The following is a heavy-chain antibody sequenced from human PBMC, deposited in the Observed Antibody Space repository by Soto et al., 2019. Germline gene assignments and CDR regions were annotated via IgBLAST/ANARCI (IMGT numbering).Heavy chain of an antibody. CDR2: ISWNSGSI. J-gene: IGHJ3*02. CDR3: AKDLSSSGWSHDAFDI. D-gene: IGHD6-19*01. V-gene: IGHV3-9*01. CDR1: GFTFDDYA. Sequence: VQLVESGGGLVQPGRSLRLSCAASGFTFDDYAMHWVRQAPGKGLEWGSGISWNSGSIGYADSVKGRFTISRDNAKNSLYLQMNSLRAEDTALYYCAKDLSSSGWSHDAFDIWGQGTMVTVSS.